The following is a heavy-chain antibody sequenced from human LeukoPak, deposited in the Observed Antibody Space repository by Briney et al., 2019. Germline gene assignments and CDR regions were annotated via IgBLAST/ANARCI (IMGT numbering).Heavy chain of an antibody. V-gene: IGHV3-23*01. CDR3: ARASGSYHPRSDGMDV. CDR1: GFTFSSYA. J-gene: IGHJ6*02. D-gene: IGHD3-10*01. CDR2: ISGSGGST. Sequence: GGSLRLSCAASGFTFSSYAVSWVRQAPGKGLEWVSAISGSGGSTYYADSVKGRFTISRDNSKNTLYLQMNSLRAEDTAVYYCARASGSYHPRSDGMDVWGQGTTVTVSS.